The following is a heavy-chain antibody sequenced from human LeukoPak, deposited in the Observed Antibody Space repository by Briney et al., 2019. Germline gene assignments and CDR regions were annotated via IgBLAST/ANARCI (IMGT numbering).Heavy chain of an antibody. CDR2: INHSGST. CDR1: DGSFSGYY. V-gene: IGHV4-34*01. J-gene: IGHJ4*02. Sequence: SETLSLTCAVYDGSFSGYYWSWIRQPPGKGLEWIGEINHSGSTNYNPSLKSRVTISVDTSKNQFSLKLNSVTAADTAVYYCARTLRGGVSYYFDYWGQGTLVTVSS. D-gene: IGHD3-16*01. CDR3: ARTLRGGVSYYFDY.